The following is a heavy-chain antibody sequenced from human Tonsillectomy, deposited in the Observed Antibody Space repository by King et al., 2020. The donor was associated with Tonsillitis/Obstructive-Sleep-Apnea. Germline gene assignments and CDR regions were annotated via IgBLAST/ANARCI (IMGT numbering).Heavy chain of an antibody. CDR3: ARVGATTRAFTY. J-gene: IGHJ4*02. CDR2: ISGYNGDT. D-gene: IGHD1-26*01. V-gene: IGHV1-18*01. Sequence: QLVQSGAEVKKLGASVKVSCKASGYTFTIYGINWVRQAPGQGPEWMGWISGYNGDTNYAQKLQGGLTMTTDTSTSTAYMELRSLRSDDTAVYYCARVGATTRAFTYWGQGTLVTVSS. CDR1: GYTFTIYG.